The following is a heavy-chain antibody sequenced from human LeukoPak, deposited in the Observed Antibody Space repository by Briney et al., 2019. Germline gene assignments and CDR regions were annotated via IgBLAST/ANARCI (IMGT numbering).Heavy chain of an antibody. V-gene: IGHV1-8*01. D-gene: IGHD7-27*01. J-gene: IGHJ4*02. Sequence: ASVKVSCKASGYTFTSYDFNWVRQATGQRPEWMGWMSPDSGDTGYAQKFQDRVTMTRNTSISTAYMELSSLRSDDTAVYYCARGPSNWGYDYWGPGTLVTVSS. CDR2: MSPDSGDT. CDR3: ARGPSNWGYDY. CDR1: GYTFTSYD.